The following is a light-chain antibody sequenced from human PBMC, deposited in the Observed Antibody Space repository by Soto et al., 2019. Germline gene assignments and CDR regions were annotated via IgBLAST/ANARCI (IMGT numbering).Light chain of an antibody. J-gene: IGKJ3*01. CDR1: QSVSSN. CDR3: QQYNNWPSLFT. V-gene: IGKV3-15*01. CDR2: GAS. Sequence: EIVMTQSPATLSVSPGERATLSCRASQSVSSNLAWYQQKPGQAPRLLIYGASTRATGIPARFSGSGSGTEFTLTISSLQSEDCAVYYCQQYNNWPSLFTFGPGTKVDIK.